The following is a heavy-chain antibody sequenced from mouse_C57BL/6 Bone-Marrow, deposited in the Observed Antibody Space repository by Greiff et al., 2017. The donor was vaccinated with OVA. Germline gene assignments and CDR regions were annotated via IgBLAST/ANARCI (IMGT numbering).Heavy chain of an antibody. CDR1: GFTFSSYA. CDR3: ARECDYYGSSRYFDV. D-gene: IGHD1-1*01. Sequence: EVQGVESGGGLVKPGGSLKLSCAASGFTFSSYAMSWVRQTPEKRLEWVATISDGGSYTYYPDNVKGRFTISRDNAKNNLYLQMSHLKSEDTAMDYCARECDYYGSSRYFDVWGTGTTVTVSS. V-gene: IGHV5-4*01. J-gene: IGHJ1*03. CDR2: ISDGGSYT.